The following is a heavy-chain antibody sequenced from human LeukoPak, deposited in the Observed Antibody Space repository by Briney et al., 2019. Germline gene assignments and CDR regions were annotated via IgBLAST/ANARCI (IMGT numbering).Heavy chain of an antibody. J-gene: IGHJ5*02. CDR1: GYTFTSYY. Sequence: ASVKVSCKASGYTFTSYYMHWVRQAPGQGLEWMGIINPSGGSTSYAQKFQGRVTITRNTSISTAYMELSSLGSEDTAVYYCARVLCSSTSCYSSPWFDPWGQGTLVTVSS. CDR2: INPSGGST. CDR3: ARVLCSSTSCYSSPWFDP. V-gene: IGHV1-46*01. D-gene: IGHD2-2*01.